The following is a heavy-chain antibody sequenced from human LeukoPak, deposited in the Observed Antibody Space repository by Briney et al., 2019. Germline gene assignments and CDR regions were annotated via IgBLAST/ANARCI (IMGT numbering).Heavy chain of an antibody. D-gene: IGHD2-21*02. J-gene: IGHJ4*02. V-gene: IGHV3-23*01. CDR3: VREDTPATANY. Sequence: GSLRLXXXXSGXTFANXAMSWVRQTPGKGREWVSAISGGGDITYYADSVRGRLTISRENSKDTLFLQMHSLRPGDTAVYYCVREDTPATANYWGQGTLVTISS. CDR1: GXTFANXA. CDR2: ISGGGDIT.